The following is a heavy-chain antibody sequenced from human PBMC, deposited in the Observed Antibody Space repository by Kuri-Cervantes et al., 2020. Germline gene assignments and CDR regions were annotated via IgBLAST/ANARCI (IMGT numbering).Heavy chain of an antibody. CDR3: ARGGYEDGYNSVPPDAFDI. CDR1: GFTFDDYA. V-gene: IGHV3-74*01. J-gene: IGHJ3*02. Sequence: GESLKISCAASGFTFDDYAMHWVRQAPGKGLVWVSRINSDGSSTSYADSVKGRFTISRDNAKNTLYLQMNSLRAEDTAVYYCARGGYEDGYNSVPPDAFDIWGQGTMVTISS. D-gene: IGHD5-24*01. CDR2: INSDGSST.